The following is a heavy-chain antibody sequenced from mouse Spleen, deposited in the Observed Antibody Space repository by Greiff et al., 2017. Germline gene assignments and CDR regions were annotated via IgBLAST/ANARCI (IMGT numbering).Heavy chain of an antibody. CDR1: GYTFTDYA. Sequence: QVQLQQSGAELVRPGVSVKISCKGSGYTFTDYAMHWVKQSHAKSLEWIGVISTYYGDASYNQKFKGKATMTVDKSSSTAYMELARLTSEDSAIYYCARSEDPYYGSSYHFDYWGQGTTLTVSS. CDR2: ISTYYGDA. J-gene: IGHJ2*01. CDR3: ARSEDPYYGSSYHFDY. V-gene: IGHV1S137*01. D-gene: IGHD1-1*01.